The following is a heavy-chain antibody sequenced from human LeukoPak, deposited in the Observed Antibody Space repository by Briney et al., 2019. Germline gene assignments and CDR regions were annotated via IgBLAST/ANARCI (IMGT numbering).Heavy chain of an antibody. J-gene: IGHJ4*02. Sequence: SVKVSCKASGGTFSSYAISWVRQAPGQGLEWMGGIIPIFGTANYAQKFQGRVTITADESTSTAYMELSSLRSEDTAVYYCARGKPYYDSSGYDYWGQGTLVTVSS. CDR3: ARGKPYYDSSGYDY. CDR2: IIPIFGTA. D-gene: IGHD3-22*01. V-gene: IGHV1-69*01. CDR1: GGTFSSYA.